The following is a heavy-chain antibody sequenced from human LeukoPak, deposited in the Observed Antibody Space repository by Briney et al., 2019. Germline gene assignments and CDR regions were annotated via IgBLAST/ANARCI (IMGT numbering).Heavy chain of an antibody. Sequence: GGSLRLSCAASEFTFSSYSMNWVRQAPGKGLEWVSSITTSRDYISYADSVRGRFTISRDNAKNSLYLQMNSLRAEDTAVYYCARDCTVTKYFDLWGRGTLVTVSS. CDR3: ARDCTVTKYFDL. J-gene: IGHJ2*01. CDR2: ITTSRDYI. D-gene: IGHD4-17*01. V-gene: IGHV3-21*01. CDR1: EFTFSSYS.